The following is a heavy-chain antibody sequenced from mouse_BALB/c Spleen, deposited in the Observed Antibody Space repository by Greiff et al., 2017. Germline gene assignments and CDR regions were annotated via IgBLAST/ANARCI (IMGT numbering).Heavy chain of an antibody. CDR2: ISTYYGNT. CDR1: GYTFTDYA. CDR3: ASWGYYFDY. Sequence: VQRVESGPELVRPGVSVKISCKGSGYTFTDYAMHWVKQSHAKSLEWIGVISTYYGNTNYNQKFKGKATMTVDKSSSTAYMELARLTSEDSAIYYCASWGYYFDYWGQGTTLTVSS. V-gene: IGHV1-67*01. J-gene: IGHJ2*01.